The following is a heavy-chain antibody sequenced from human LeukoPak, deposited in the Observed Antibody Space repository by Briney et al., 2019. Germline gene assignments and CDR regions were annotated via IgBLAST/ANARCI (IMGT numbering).Heavy chain of an antibody. D-gene: IGHD5-18*01. CDR2: IYYSGST. CDR3: ARGKRGYSYGYPL. J-gene: IGHJ4*02. Sequence: PSETLSLTCTVSGGSISSGDYYWSWIRQPPGKGLERIGYIYYSGSTYYNPSLKSRVTISVDTSKNQFSLKLSSVTAADTAVYYCARGKRGYSYGYPLWGQGTLVTVSS. CDR1: GGSISSGDYY. V-gene: IGHV4-30-4*01.